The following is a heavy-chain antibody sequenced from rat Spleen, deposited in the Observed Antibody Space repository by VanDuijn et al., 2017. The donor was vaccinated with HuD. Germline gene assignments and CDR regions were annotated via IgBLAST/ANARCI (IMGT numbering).Heavy chain of an antibody. J-gene: IGHJ2*01. CDR2: ISTGGGNT. D-gene: IGHD1-5*01. Sequence: EVQLVESGGGLVQPGRSLKLSCAASGFTFSDYYMAWVRQAPTKGLEWVAYISTGGGNTYYRDSVKGRFTISRDDAKSTLYLQMDSLRSEDTATYYCTTGIQPRHWGQGVMVTVSS. CDR3: TTGIQPRH. CDR1: GFTFSDYY. V-gene: IGHV5-27*01.